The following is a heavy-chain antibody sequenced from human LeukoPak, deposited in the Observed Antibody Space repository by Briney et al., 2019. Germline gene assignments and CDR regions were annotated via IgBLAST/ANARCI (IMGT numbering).Heavy chain of an antibody. CDR3: ARGYDYVWGSYRQRVAFDY. D-gene: IGHD3-16*02. V-gene: IGHV1-18*01. J-gene: IGHJ4*02. CDR1: GYTFTSYG. Sequence: GASVKVSCKASGYTFTSYGISWVRQAPGQGLEWMGWISAYNGNTNYAQKLQGRVTMTTDTSTSTAYMELRSLRPDDTAVYYCARGYDYVWGSYRQRVAFDYWGQGTLVTVSS. CDR2: ISAYNGNT.